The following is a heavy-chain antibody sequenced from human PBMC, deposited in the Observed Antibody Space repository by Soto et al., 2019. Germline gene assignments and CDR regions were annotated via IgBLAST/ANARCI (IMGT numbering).Heavy chain of an antibody. CDR2: IHYSGST. Sequence: QLKLQESGPGLVNPSETLSLTCTVSGDSVTISDYYWGWIRQPPGKGLEWIGSIHYSGSTSYNPSLKSRVTISGDTSKKQFSLKLTSVTAADAAVYYCAAHDSGGYYAEYWGQGTLVTVSA. CDR1: GDSVTISDYY. CDR3: AAHDSGGYYAEY. J-gene: IGHJ4*02. V-gene: IGHV4-39*01. D-gene: IGHD3-22*01.